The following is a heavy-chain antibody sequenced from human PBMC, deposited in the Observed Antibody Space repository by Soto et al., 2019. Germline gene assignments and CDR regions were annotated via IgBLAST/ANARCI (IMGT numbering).Heavy chain of an antibody. CDR1: GGTFSSYA. D-gene: IGHD3-9*01. CDR2: IIPIFGTA. CDR3: ARVFLDILTGPNSQYYYYYYGMDG. V-gene: IGHV1-69*01. Sequence: QVQLVQSGAEVKKPGSSVKVSCKASGGTFSSYAISWVRQAPGQGLEWMGGIIPIFGTANYAQKFQGRVKITAAESTNTAYMELSRLRTEDTGVYYCARVFLDILTGPNSQYYYYYYGMDGWGQGATVNVSS. J-gene: IGHJ6*02.